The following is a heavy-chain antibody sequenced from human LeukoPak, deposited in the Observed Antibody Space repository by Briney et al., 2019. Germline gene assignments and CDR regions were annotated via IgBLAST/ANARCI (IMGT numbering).Heavy chain of an antibody. D-gene: IGHD6-13*01. J-gene: IGHJ6*02. CDR3: ARIIAAAGTYYYYGMDV. CDR2: IIPILGIA. V-gene: IGHV1-69*04. Sequence: SVKVSCKASASGYTFSNHDISWVRQAPGQGLEWMGRIIPILGIANYAQKFQGRVTITADKSTSTAYMELSSLRSEDTAVYYCARIIAAAGTYYYYGMDVWGQGTTVTVSS. CDR1: ASGYTFSNHD.